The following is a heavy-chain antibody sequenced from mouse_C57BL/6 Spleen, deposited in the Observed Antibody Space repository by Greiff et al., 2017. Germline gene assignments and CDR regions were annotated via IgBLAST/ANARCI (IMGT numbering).Heavy chain of an antibody. CDR1: GFSLTSYG. CDR3: ARERDYGVAGAWFAY. J-gene: IGHJ3*01. V-gene: IGHV2-2*01. CDR2: IWSGGST. D-gene: IGHD2-4*01. Sequence: VQLQQSGPGLVQPSPSLSITCTVSGFSLTSYGVHWVRQSPGKGLEWLGVIWSGGSTDYNAAFISRLSTSKDNSTSQVFFKMNSLQADDTAIYYCARERDYGVAGAWFAYWGQGTLVTVSA.